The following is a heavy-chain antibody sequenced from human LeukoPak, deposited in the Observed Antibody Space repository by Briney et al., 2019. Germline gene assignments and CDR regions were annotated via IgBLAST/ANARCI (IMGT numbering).Heavy chain of an antibody. V-gene: IGHV5-51*01. CDR1: GYSFANYW. CDR3: ARFMSGDY. J-gene: IGHJ4*02. Sequence: GESLKISCKGSGYSFANYWIGWVRQMPGKGLEWMGIMFPGDSDPRYSPSFQGQVTISVDKSVSTAYLQWNSLKASDTAMYYCARFMSGDYWGQGTLVTVSS. CDR2: MFPGDSDP. D-gene: IGHD3-10*01.